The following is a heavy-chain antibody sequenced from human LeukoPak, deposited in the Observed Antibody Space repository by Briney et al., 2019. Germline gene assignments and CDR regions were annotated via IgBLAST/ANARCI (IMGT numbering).Heavy chain of an antibody. CDR3: ARGKFPGAFDI. D-gene: IGHD2-21*01. V-gene: IGHV3-23*01. Sequence: GALRLSFAGPGFPLYSYGMRWVRQAPGEGVGWVSAVSGSGGSTYYADSVKGRFTISRDNAKKMLYLQMNSLRAEDTAMYYCARGKFPGAFDIWGHGTVVTVSS. CDR1: GFPLYSYG. CDR2: VSGSGGST. J-gene: IGHJ3*02.